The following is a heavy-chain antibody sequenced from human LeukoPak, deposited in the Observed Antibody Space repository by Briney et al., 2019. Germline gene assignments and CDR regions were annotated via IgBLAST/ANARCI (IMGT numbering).Heavy chain of an antibody. CDR1: GGSISSYY. D-gene: IGHD6-13*01. Sequence: PSETLSLTCTVFGGSISSYYWSWIRQPAGKGLEWIGRIYISGSTSYNPSLNSRVTMSVETSKNQFSLYLSSVTAADTAVYYCARGSGSSGYGFDYWGQGTLVTVSS. J-gene: IGHJ4*02. CDR3: ARGSGSSGYGFDY. CDR2: IYISGST. V-gene: IGHV4-4*07.